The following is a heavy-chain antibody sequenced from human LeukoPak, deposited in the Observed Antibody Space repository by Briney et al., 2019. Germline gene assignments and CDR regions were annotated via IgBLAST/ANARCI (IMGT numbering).Heavy chain of an antibody. CDR3: VRHPHYCSSTSCPPRWFDP. CDR1: GGSISSSSYY. J-gene: IGHJ5*02. V-gene: IGHV4-39*01. CDR2: IYYSGST. D-gene: IGHD2-2*01. Sequence: SETLSLTCTVSGGSISSSSYYWGWIRQPPGKGLEWIGSIYYSGSTYYNPSLKSRVTISVDTSKNQFSLKLSSVTAADTAVYYCVRHPHYCSSTSCPPRWFDPWGQGTLVTVSS.